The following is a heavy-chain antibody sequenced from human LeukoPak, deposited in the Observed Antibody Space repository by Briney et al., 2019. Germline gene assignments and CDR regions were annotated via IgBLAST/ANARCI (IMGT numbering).Heavy chain of an antibody. D-gene: IGHD3/OR15-3a*01. CDR2: ISAYNGNT. V-gene: IGHV1-18*01. J-gene: IGHJ4*02. CDR1: GYTFTSYG. CDR3: ARHLRWRTSFSPFDY. Sequence: ASVKVSCKASGYTFTSYGISWVRQAPGQGLEWMGWISAYNGNTNYAQKLQGRVTMTTDTSTSTAYMELRSLRSDDTAVYYCARHLRWRTSFSPFDYWGQGTLVTVSS.